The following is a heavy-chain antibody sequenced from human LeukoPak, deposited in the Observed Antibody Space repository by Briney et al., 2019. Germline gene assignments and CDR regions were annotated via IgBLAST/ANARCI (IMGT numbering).Heavy chain of an antibody. Sequence: GGSLRLSCAASEFTFSSHVMHWVRQAPGKGLEWVAFVSYDGSNKYYADSVKGRFTISRDNSKNTVYLQMNGLKAEDTAVYYCARDDCSTTPCYAYWGQGTLVTVSS. V-gene: IGHV3-30-3*01. CDR2: VSYDGSNK. CDR1: EFTFSSHV. D-gene: IGHD2-2*01. CDR3: ARDDCSTTPCYAY. J-gene: IGHJ4*02.